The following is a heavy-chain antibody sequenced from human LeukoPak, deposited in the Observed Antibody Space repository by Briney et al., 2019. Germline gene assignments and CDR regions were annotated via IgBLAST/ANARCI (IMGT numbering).Heavy chain of an antibody. CDR1: GFTFSSYA. D-gene: IGHD4-23*01. Sequence: GSLRLSCAASGFTFSSYAMTWVRQAPGKGLEWVSSISVNGGTAYYADSVKGRFTISRDSSKNTLYLQMNSPRAEDTAVYYCVKGGGNVRRYFEYWGQGTLVTVSS. CDR2: ISVNGGTA. J-gene: IGHJ4*02. CDR3: VKGGGNVRRYFEY. V-gene: IGHV3-23*01.